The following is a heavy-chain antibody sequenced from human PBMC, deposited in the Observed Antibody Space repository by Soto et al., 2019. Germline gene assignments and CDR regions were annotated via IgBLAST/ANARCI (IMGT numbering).Heavy chain of an antibody. D-gene: IGHD2-2*01. CDR3: AREVPQLPNNLGGY. Sequence: GASVKGSCKASGYTFTGYYMHWVRQAPGQVLEWMGWINPNSGGTNYAQKFQGRVTMTRDTSISTAYMELSRLRSDDTAVHYCAREVPQLPNNLGGYWGQGTLVTVSS. CDR1: GYTFTGYY. V-gene: IGHV1-2*02. CDR2: INPNSGGT. J-gene: IGHJ4*02.